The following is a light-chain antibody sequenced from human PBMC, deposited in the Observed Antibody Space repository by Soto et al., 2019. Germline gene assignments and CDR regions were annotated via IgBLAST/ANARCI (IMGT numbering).Light chain of an antibody. Sequence: EIVLTQSPATLSLSPGERATLSCRASQSLSSYLAWYQQKPGQAPRLLIYDASNRATGISARFSGSGSGTDFTLTISSLEPEDFAVYYCQQRSNWPWTFGQGTKVEI. CDR2: DAS. J-gene: IGKJ1*01. CDR1: QSLSSY. V-gene: IGKV3-11*01. CDR3: QQRSNWPWT.